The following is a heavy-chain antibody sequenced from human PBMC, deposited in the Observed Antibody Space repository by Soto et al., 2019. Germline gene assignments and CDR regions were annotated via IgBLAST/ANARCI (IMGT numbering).Heavy chain of an antibody. CDR3: AKDNLAPYSKGWAIRFDP. CDR1: GFTFSSYA. V-gene: IGHV3-23*01. Sequence: DVHLLESGGGLVQPGGSLRLSCAASGFTFSSYAMGWVRQAPGEGLEWVSSIGGSGSYTYYADSVKGRFTISRDNFKSTLYLQMNSLRAEDPAVYFRAKDNLAPYSKGWAIRFDPWGQGTLVTVSS. J-gene: IGHJ5*02. CDR2: IGGSGSYT. D-gene: IGHD6-19*01.